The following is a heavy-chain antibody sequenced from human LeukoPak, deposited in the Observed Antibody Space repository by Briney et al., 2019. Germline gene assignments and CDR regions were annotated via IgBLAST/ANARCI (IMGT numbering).Heavy chain of an antibody. CDR1: GFTYSSYA. J-gene: IGHJ6*02. D-gene: IGHD3-10*01. Sequence: GGSLRLSCAASGFTYSSYAMSWVRQAPGKGLGWVSAIGGGGVTIYYADSVKGRFTISRDNSKNTLYLQMNSLRAEDTAVYYCAKELVRVTSGGMDVWGQGTTVTVSS. CDR3: AKELVRVTSGGMDV. V-gene: IGHV3-23*01. CDR2: IGGGGVTI.